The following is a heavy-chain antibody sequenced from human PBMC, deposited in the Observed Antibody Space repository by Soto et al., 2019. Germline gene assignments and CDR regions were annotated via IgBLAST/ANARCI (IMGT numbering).Heavy chain of an antibody. J-gene: IGHJ5*02. Sequence: QVQLVQSGAEVKKPGASVKVSCKASGYTFTSYGISWVRQAPGQGLEWMGWISAYNGNTYYAQKLQGRVTMTTDTSTSTAYMEMRSLRSDDTAVYYCARERYCTNGVCTLDPWGQGTLVTVSS. CDR3: ARERYCTNGVCTLDP. D-gene: IGHD2-8*01. CDR2: ISAYNGNT. CDR1: GYTFTSYG. V-gene: IGHV1-18*01.